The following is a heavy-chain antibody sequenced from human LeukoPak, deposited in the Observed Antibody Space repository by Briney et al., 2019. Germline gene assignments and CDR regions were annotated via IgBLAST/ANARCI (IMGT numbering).Heavy chain of an antibody. J-gene: IGHJ3*02. CDR2: IYYSGST. CDR1: GVSISSSSYY. Sequence: SETLSLTCSVSGVSISSSSYYWGWIRQSPGEGLEWIGSIYYSGSTFYNPSLKSRVTISRDTSKNQFSLNLTSVTAADTAVYYCASRDYDILTGYFHDGFDIWGPGTMVTASS. CDR3: ASRDYDILTGYFHDGFDI. D-gene: IGHD3-9*01. V-gene: IGHV4-39*01.